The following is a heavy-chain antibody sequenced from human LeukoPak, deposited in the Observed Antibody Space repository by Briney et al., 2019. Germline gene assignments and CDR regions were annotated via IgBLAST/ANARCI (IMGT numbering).Heavy chain of an antibody. CDR2: IIPIFGTA. Sequence: SVKVSCKASGYTFTGYYIHWVRQAPGQGLEWMGGIIPIFGTANYAQRFQGRVTITADESTTTAYMEVSSLRSEDTAVYYCARGEVPPHYFDSWGQGTLVTVSS. CDR1: GYTFTGYY. CDR3: ARGEVPPHYFDS. V-gene: IGHV1-69*13. J-gene: IGHJ4*02.